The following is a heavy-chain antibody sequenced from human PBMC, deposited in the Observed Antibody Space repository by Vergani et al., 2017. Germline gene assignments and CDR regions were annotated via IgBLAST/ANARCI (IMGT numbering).Heavy chain of an antibody. CDR1: GFTFSSYA. J-gene: IGHJ4*02. Sequence: EVQLLESGGGLVQPGGSLRLSCAASGFTFSSYAMHWVRQAPGKGLEYVSAISSNGGSTYYANSVKGRFTISRDNSKNTLYLQMGSLRAEDMAVYYCARGGRYSSSSPTDYWGQGTLVTVSS. D-gene: IGHD6-6*01. CDR3: ARGGRYSSSSPTDY. CDR2: ISSNGGST. V-gene: IGHV3-64*01.